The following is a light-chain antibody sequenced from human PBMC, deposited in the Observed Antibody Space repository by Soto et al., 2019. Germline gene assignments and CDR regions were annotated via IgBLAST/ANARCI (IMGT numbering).Light chain of an antibody. V-gene: IGKV3-20*01. Sequence: ELVLTQSPGTLSLSPGERATLSCRASQIVSSNYLAWYQQKPGQAPRLLIYNSSTRATGIPDRFSGSGSGTDFTLTISRLEPEDFALYYCQQYRDLPQTFGQGTQVEIK. CDR2: NSS. J-gene: IGKJ1*01. CDR3: QQYRDLPQT. CDR1: QIVSSNY.